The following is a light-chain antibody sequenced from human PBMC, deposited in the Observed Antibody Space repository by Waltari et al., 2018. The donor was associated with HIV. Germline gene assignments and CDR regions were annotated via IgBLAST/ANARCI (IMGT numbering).Light chain of an antibody. CDR1: NIGTKS. CDR2: KND. Sequence: SYELTQSLSVSVALGQTARHTWGADNIGTKSVHWYQQRPGQAPLLVIYKNDNRPSGIPERFSGSNSGNTATLTISRAQAGDEADYYCQLWDSSSYVVFGGGTKLTV. CDR3: QLWDSSSYVV. V-gene: IGLV3-9*01. J-gene: IGLJ2*01.